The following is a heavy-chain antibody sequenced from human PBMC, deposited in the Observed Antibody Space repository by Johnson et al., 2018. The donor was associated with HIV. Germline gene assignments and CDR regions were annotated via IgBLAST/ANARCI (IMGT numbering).Heavy chain of an antibody. Sequence: QVQLVESGGGVVRPGGSLRLSCVASGFTFDDYGMSWIRQAPGQGLEWVSYIRSSGITIYYADSVTGRFTTSRDNAQKSLYLQMNNLRAEDTALYYCARASGYSSGGENSRVDGFDIWGQGTVVTVSS. J-gene: IGHJ3*02. CDR3: ARASGYSSGGENSRVDGFDI. D-gene: IGHD6-19*01. CDR2: IRSSGITI. V-gene: IGHV3-11*01. CDR1: GFTFDDYG.